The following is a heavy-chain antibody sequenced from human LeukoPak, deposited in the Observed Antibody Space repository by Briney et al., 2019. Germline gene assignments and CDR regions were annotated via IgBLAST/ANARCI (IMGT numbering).Heavy chain of an antibody. V-gene: IGHV3-11*04. CDR3: TRVGYIDEGIDY. Sequence: GGSLRLSCAASGSTFSDYYMSWIRQAPGKGLEWVSYISSSGSTIYYADSVKGRFTISRDNAKNSLYLQMNSLRAEDTAIYYCTRVGYIDEGIDYWGQGTLVTVSS. CDR1: GSTFSDYY. D-gene: IGHD5-24*01. CDR2: ISSSGSTI. J-gene: IGHJ4*02.